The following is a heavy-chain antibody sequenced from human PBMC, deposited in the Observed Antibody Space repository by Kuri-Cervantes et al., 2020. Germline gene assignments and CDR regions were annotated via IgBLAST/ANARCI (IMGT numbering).Heavy chain of an antibody. CDR1: GFTFDDYA. Sequence: GESLKISCAASGFTFDDYAMHWVRQAPGKGLEWVSLISWDGGSTYYADSVKGRFTISRDNSKNSLYLQMNSLRAEDTAVYYCARDGRYCSGGNCYSGFDYWGQGTLVTVSS. V-gene: IGHV3-43D*03. J-gene: IGHJ4*02. CDR2: ISWDGGST. CDR3: ARDGRYCSGGNCYSGFDY. D-gene: IGHD2-15*01.